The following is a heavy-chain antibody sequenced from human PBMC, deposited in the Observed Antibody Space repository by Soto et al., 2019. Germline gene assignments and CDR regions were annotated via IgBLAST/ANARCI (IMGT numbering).Heavy chain of an antibody. CDR2: IYYSGRT. CDR1: GGSISSSSYY. V-gene: IGHV4-39*01. D-gene: IGHD5-18*01. Sequence: QLQLQESGPGLVKPSETLSLTCTVSGGSISSSSYYWGWIRQPPGKGLEWIGSIYYSGRTYYNPSLKSRGAISVDTAKTPFALKLSSVTAADTAVYYCARRSGILGGYSYSGFDPCGQGTLVTVSS. J-gene: IGHJ5*02. CDR3: ARRSGILGGYSYSGFDP.